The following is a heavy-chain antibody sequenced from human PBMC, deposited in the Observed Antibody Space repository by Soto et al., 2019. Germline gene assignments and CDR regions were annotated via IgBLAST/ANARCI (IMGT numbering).Heavy chain of an antibody. CDR2: ISGSSSTT. V-gene: IGHV3-23*01. D-gene: IGHD4-17*01. CDR1: GFTFNKYA. J-gene: IGHJ4*01. CDR3: APTRYDYGDDAVGY. Sequence: AWGSLRLSCVASGFTFNKYAMTWVRQAPGKGLEWVSSISGSSSTTYYADSVKGRFTISRDNSKNTVYLHMNSLRTEDTAVYYCAPTRYDYGDDAVGYWGQGTLVTVSS.